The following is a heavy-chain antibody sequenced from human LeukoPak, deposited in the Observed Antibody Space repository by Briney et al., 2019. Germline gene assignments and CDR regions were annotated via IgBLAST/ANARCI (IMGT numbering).Heavy chain of an antibody. V-gene: IGHV4-61*09. CDR3: TKGRGI. J-gene: IGHJ4*02. D-gene: IGHD3-10*01. Sequence: SQTLSLTCTVSGVSISSGSYDWYWIRQPAGKGLEWIGHIYTSGTSNYNPSLRRRVTIAVDTSKNQFSLKLTSVTAADSAVYYCTKGRGIWGQGTLVTVSS. CDR1: GVSISSGSYD. CDR2: IYTSGTS.